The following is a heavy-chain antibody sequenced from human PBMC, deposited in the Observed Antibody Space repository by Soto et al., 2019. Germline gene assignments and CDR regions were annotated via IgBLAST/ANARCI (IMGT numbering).Heavy chain of an antibody. J-gene: IGHJ4*02. CDR3: AKVGSSAY. V-gene: IGHV3-30*18. CDR2: ISYDGSNK. Sequence: QVQLVESGGGVVQPGRSLRLSCAASGFTFSSYGMHWVRQAPGKGLEWVAVISYDGSNKYYADSVKGRFTISRDNSKNTLYLQMNSLRAEDTAVYYCAKVGSSAYWGQGTLVTVSS. CDR1: GFTFSSYG. D-gene: IGHD6-6*01.